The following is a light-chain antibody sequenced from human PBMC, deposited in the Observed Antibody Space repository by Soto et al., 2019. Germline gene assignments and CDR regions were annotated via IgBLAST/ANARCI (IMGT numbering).Light chain of an antibody. Sequence: DIQMTQSPSTLPASVGDRVTITCRASQPISSWLAWYHQKPGKAPNLLIFDASNLESGVPSRFSGSGSGTEFTLTISSLQPEDFGIYYCQQYENYWTFGQGTKVDI. CDR3: QQYENYWT. CDR1: QPISSW. V-gene: IGKV1-5*01. J-gene: IGKJ1*01. CDR2: DAS.